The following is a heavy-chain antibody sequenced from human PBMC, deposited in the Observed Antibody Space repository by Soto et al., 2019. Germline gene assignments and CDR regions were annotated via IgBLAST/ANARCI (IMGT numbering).Heavy chain of an antibody. D-gene: IGHD6-19*01. CDR2: ISGSGGST. Sequence: LRLSFAASGFTFSSYAMSWVRQAPGKGLEWVSAISGSGGSTYYADSVKGRFTISRDNSKNTLYLQMNSLRAEDTAVYYCAKVAVAGIYFQHWGQGTLVTVSS. CDR1: GFTFSSYA. J-gene: IGHJ1*01. V-gene: IGHV3-23*01. CDR3: AKVAVAGIYFQH.